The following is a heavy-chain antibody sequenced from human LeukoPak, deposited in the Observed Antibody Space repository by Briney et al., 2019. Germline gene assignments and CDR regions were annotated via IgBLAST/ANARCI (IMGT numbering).Heavy chain of an antibody. CDR2: ISAYNGNT. D-gene: IGHD3-10*01. Sequence: ASVKVSCKASGYTFTSYGISWVRQAPGQGLEWMGWISAYNGNTNYAQKLQGRVTMTTDTSTSTAYMELRSPRSDDTAVYYCARSYGGAPRPLIDYWGQGTLVTVSS. CDR3: ARSYGGAPRPLIDY. V-gene: IGHV1-18*01. CDR1: GYTFTSYG. J-gene: IGHJ4*02.